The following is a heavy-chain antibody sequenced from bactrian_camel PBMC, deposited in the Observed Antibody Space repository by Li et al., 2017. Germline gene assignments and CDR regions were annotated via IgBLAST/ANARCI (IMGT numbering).Heavy chain of an antibody. J-gene: IGHJ4*01. D-gene: IGHD3*01. CDR2: IDADGVT. CDR1: GRIKTEYC. V-gene: IGHV3S53*01. Sequence: QLVESGGGSVQSGGSLRLSCVASGRIKTEYCMAWFRQGPGKEREGLAAIDADGVTVYADSIKGRFTISKDNAKDTLYLQMDALEPDDTAIYYCVAMAAREGHKASRGLCDTDGTSFQGHGTQVTVS.